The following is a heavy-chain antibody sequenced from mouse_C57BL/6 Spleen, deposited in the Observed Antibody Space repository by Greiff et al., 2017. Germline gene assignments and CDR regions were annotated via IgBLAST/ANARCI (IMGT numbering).Heavy chain of an antibody. D-gene: IGHD1-1*01. CDR3: ARDYGSSYEAMDY. Sequence: QVQLKQPGAELVRPGSSVKLSCKASGYTFTSYWMHWVKQRPIQGLEWIGNIDPSDSETHYNQKFKDKATLTVDKSSSTAYMQLSSLTSEDSAVYYCARDYGSSYEAMDYWGQGTSVTVSS. J-gene: IGHJ4*01. CDR2: IDPSDSET. V-gene: IGHV1-52*01. CDR1: GYTFTSYW.